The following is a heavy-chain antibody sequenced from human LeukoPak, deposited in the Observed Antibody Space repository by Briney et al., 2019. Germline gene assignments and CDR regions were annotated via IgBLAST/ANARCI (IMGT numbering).Heavy chain of an antibody. J-gene: IGHJ5*02. CDR1: GGSFSGYY. V-gene: IGHV4-34*01. CDR3: ARGPWELLTGHSMFDP. D-gene: IGHD1-26*01. CDR2: INHSGST. Sequence: SETLSLTCGVYGGSFSGYYWSWIRQPPGKGLEWIGEINHSGSTNYNPSLKSRVTISVDTSKNQFSLKLSSVTAADTAVYYCARGPWELLTGHSMFDPWGQGTLVTVSS.